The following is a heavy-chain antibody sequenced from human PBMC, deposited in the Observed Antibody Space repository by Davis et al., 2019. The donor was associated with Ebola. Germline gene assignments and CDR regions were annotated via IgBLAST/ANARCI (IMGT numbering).Heavy chain of an antibody. Sequence: ASVKVSCKASVYTSTGYYMHWVRQAPGQGLEWMGWINPNSGGTDSAQKFQGWVTMTRDTSVSAVYLELRNLKSDDTAVYYCARDMGSTVGFIMQTDYWGQGTLVTVSS. D-gene: IGHD1-1*01. CDR2: INPNSGGT. CDR3: ARDMGSTVGFIMQTDY. CDR1: VYTSTGYY. J-gene: IGHJ4*02. V-gene: IGHV1-2*04.